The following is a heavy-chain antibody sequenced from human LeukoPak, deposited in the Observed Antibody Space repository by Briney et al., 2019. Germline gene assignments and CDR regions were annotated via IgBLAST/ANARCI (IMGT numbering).Heavy chain of an antibody. CDR3: ATGGIAAASNYMDV. V-gene: IGHV1-24*01. Sequence: ASVKVSCKVSGYTLTELSMHWVRQAPGKGLEWMGGFDPEDGETIYAQKFQGRVTMTEDTSTDTAYMELSSLRSEDTAVYCCATGGIAAASNYMDVWGKGTTVTVSS. D-gene: IGHD6-13*01. J-gene: IGHJ6*03. CDR2: FDPEDGET. CDR1: GYTLTELS.